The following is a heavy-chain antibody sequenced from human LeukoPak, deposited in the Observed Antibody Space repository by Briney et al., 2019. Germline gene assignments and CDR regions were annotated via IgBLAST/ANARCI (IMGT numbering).Heavy chain of an antibody. CDR3: ARDYRLYGDFHY. Sequence: PSETLSLTCTVSGDSINSSNYYWGWIRQPPGKGLEWIGNIYYSGSTYYKPSLKSRVTISVDTSKNQFSLKLSSVTAADTAVYYCARDYRLYGDFHYWGQGTLVTVSS. V-gene: IGHV4-39*02. CDR1: GDSINSSNYY. D-gene: IGHD4-17*01. J-gene: IGHJ4*02. CDR2: IYYSGST.